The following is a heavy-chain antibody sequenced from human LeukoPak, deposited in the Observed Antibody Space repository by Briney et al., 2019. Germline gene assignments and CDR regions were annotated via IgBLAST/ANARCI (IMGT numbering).Heavy chain of an antibody. D-gene: IGHD2-15*01. V-gene: IGHV4-39*01. Sequence: PSETLSLTCAVSGGSITSSSYYWGWIRQPPGKGLEWIGYIYYSGSTYYNPSLKGRVAISADTAKNQFSLQLSSVTAADTAVYYCARNHCSGGSCYSDYWGQGTWVTVSS. CDR1: GGSITSSSYY. J-gene: IGHJ4*02. CDR3: ARNHCSGGSCYSDY. CDR2: IYYSGST.